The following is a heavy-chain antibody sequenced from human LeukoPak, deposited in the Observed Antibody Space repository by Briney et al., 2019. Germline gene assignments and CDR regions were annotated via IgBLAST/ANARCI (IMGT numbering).Heavy chain of an antibody. J-gene: IGHJ6*04. D-gene: IGHD3-10*02. Sequence: GGSLRLSCAASGFTFSNYVMSWVRQAPGKGLEWVSGISAGGSSTYYADSVEGRFTISRDNAKNSLYLQMNSLRAEDTAVYYCAELGITMIGGVWGKGTTVTISS. CDR1: GFTFSNYV. CDR2: ISAGGSST. V-gene: IGHV3-23*01. CDR3: AELGITMIGGV.